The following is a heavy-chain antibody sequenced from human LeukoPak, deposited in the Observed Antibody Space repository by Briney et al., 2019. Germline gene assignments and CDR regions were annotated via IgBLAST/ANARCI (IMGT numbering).Heavy chain of an antibody. V-gene: IGHV3-48*01. D-gene: IGHD2-21*02. CDR1: GFTFSSYS. Sequence: GGSLRLSCAASGFTFSSYSMNWVRQAPGKGLEWVSYISSSSTMYYADSVKGRFTISRDNAKNSLYLQMNSLRAEDTAVYYCARASHGDNYWGQGTLVTVSS. CDR2: ISSSSTM. J-gene: IGHJ4*02. CDR3: ARASHGDNY.